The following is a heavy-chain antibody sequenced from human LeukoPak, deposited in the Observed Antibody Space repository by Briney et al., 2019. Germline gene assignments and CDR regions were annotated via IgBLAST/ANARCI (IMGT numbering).Heavy chain of an antibody. CDR1: GYTFTGYY. V-gene: IGHV1-2*02. CDR3: ARVGGYSPLLPFDY. D-gene: IGHD5-18*01. CDR2: INPNSGGT. J-gene: IGHJ4*02. Sequence: ASVKVSCKASGYTFTGYYIHWVRQDPGQGLEWMGWINPNSGGTNYAQIFQGRVTMTGDTSISTAFMELSRLRFDDTAVYYCARVGGYSPLLPFDYWGQGTLVTVSS.